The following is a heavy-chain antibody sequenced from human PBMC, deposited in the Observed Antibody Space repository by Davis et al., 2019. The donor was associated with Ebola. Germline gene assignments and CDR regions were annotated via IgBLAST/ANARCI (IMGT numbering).Heavy chain of an antibody. J-gene: IGHJ4*02. D-gene: IGHD3-3*01. Sequence: GESLKISCATSGFTFSTYWMSWVRQAPGKGLEWVANIKTDGSEEHSVDSVKGRFTMSRDNAKNSLYLQLDSLRDDDTAVYYCARWGLRGNYDSWSGSDYYFDYWGQGTLVTVSS. CDR1: GFTFSTYW. V-gene: IGHV3-7*01. CDR3: ARWGLRGNYDSWSGSDYYFDY. CDR2: IKTDGSEE.